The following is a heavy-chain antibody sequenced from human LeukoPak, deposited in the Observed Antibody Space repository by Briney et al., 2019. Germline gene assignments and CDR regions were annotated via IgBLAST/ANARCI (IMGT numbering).Heavy chain of an antibody. J-gene: IGHJ3*02. V-gene: IGHV4-39*01. CDR2: IYYSGST. D-gene: IGHD3-16*01. Sequence: SETLSLTCTVSGGSISSSSYYRGWIRQPPGKGLEWIGSIYYSGSTYYNPSLKSRVTISVDTSKNQFSLKLSSVTAADTAVYYCARHPRIIGAFDIWGQGTMVTVSS. CDR1: GGSISSSSYY. CDR3: ARHPRIIGAFDI.